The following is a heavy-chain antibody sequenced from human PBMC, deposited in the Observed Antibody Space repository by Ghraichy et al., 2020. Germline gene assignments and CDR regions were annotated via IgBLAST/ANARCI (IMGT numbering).Heavy chain of an antibody. CDR2: ISAYNGDT. CDR1: GYTFTNYG. J-gene: IGHJ4*02. D-gene: IGHD6-6*01. V-gene: IGHV1-18*04. Sequence: ASVKVSCKASGYTFTNYGINWVRQAPGQGLEWMGWISAYNGDTNYAQKLQGRVTMTTDTSTSTAYMELRSLRSDDTAVYYCARMGEYSSSYHFWGQGTLVTVSS. CDR3: ARMGEYSSSYHF.